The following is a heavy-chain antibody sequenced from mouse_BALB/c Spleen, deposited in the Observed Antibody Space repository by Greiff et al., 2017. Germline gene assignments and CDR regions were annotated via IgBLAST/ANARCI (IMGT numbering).Heavy chain of an antibody. CDR1: GYTFTSYD. CDR3: ARRSHYGSSYWYFDV. D-gene: IGHD1-1*01. J-gene: IGHJ1*01. Sequence: VKLMESGAELVKPGASVKLSCKASGYTFTSYDINWVRQRPEQGLEWIGWIFPGDGSTKYNEKFKGKATLTTDKSSSTAYMQLSRLTSEDSAVYFCARRSHYGSSYWYFDVWGAGTTVTVSS. V-gene: IGHV1-85*01. CDR2: IFPGDGST.